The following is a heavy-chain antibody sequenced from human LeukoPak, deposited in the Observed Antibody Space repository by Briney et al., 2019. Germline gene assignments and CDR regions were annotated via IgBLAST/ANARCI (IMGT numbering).Heavy chain of an antibody. CDR3: AGGWYFFDY. CDR2: ISDDGSNV. V-gene: IGHV3-30*03. J-gene: IGHJ4*02. CDR1: GFSFSSYG. Sequence: GGSLRLSCAASGFSFSSYGMHWVRQAPGKGLEWVAGISDDGSNVYYADSVRGRFTISRDNSKNVLYLQMNSMRAEDTAVDYCAGGWYFFDYCGPGTLVIVSS. D-gene: IGHD2-15*01.